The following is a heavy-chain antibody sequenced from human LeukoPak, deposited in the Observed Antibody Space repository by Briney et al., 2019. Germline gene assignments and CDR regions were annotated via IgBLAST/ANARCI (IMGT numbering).Heavy chain of an antibody. Sequence: ASVKVSCKASGYTFTSYVMNWVRQAPGQGLEWMGWINTNTGNPTYAQGFTGRFVFSLDTSVSTAYLQISSLKAEDTAVYYCARLGRTMSCGELLIDYWGQGTLVTVSS. V-gene: IGHV7-4-1*02. CDR3: ARLGRTMSCGELLIDY. CDR2: INTNTGNP. D-gene: IGHD3-10*01. J-gene: IGHJ4*02. CDR1: GYTFTSYV.